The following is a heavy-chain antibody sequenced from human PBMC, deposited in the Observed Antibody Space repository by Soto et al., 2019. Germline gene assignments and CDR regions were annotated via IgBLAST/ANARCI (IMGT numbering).Heavy chain of an antibody. Sequence: GASVKVCCKASGYTFTSYAMHWVRQAPGQRLEWMGWINAGNGNTKYSQKFQGRVTITRDTSASTAYMELSSLRSEDTAVYYCAREYSGYDYYYYMDVWGKGTTVTVSS. CDR3: AREYSGYDYYYYMDV. V-gene: IGHV1-3*01. CDR1: GYTFTSYA. D-gene: IGHD5-12*01. CDR2: INAGNGNT. J-gene: IGHJ6*03.